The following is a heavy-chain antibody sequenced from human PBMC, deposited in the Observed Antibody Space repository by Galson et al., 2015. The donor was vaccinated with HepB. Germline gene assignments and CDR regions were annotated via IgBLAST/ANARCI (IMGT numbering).Heavy chain of an antibody. D-gene: IGHD6-13*01. CDR3: ARTYSSSWYRPSMVASHDAFDI. J-gene: IGHJ3*02. CDR1: GFSLSTSGMC. CDR2: IDWDDDK. V-gene: IGHV2-70*11. Sequence: ALVKPTQTLTLTCTFSGFSLSTSGMCVSWIRQPPGKALEWLARIDWDDDKYYSTSLKTRLTISKDTSKNQVVLTMTNMDPVDTATYYCARTYSSSWYRPSMVASHDAFDIWGQGTMVTVSS.